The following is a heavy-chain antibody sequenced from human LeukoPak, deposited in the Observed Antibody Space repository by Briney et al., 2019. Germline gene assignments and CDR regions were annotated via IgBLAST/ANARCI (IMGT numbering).Heavy chain of an antibody. CDR1: GGTFSGYY. D-gene: IGHD1-26*01. CDR2: INHSGST. Sequence: TSETLSLTCAVYGGTFSGYYWSWIRQPPGKGLEWIGEINHSGSTNYNPSLKSRVTISVDTSKNQFSLKLSSVTAADTAVYYCARFSAPGSYSGVWFDPWGQGTLVTVSS. V-gene: IGHV4-34*01. J-gene: IGHJ5*02. CDR3: ARFSAPGSYSGVWFDP.